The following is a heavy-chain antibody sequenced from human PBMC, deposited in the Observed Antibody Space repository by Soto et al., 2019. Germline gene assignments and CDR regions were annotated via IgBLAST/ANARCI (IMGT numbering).Heavy chain of an antibody. Sequence: QVQLVQSGAEVKKPGASVNVSCKASGFIFSDHCIHWVRQAPAQRPEWLGWFNPGSGRTNYAQNLGRRVILIEAIYTTTVHMELTSPTSDETALYCCGRDNGNGEYRRYDYWGQGTLVTVSS. CDR2: FNPGSGRT. J-gene: IGHJ4*02. D-gene: IGHD3-10*01. CDR1: GFIFSDHC. CDR3: GRDNGNGEYRRYDY. V-gene: IGHV1-2*02.